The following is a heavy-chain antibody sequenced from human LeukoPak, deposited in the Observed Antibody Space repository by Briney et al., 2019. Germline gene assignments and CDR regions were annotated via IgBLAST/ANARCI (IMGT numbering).Heavy chain of an antibody. J-gene: IGHJ4*02. CDR1: GATISTYY. CDR2: IYSSGST. V-gene: IGHV4-4*07. D-gene: IGHD1-1*01. CDR3: ARVGTNGGTDS. Sequence: SETLSLTCTVSGATISTYYWSWIRQPAGKRLEWIGRIYSSGSTNYSPSLKSRVTMPVDTSKNQFTLHLSSVTAADTAVYFCARVGTNGGTDSWGQGTLVTVSS.